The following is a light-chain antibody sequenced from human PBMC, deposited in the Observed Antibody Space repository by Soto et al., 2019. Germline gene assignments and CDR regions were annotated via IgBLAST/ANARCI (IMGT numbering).Light chain of an antibody. V-gene: IGLV2-14*01. CDR2: EVT. CDR1: SSDVGSNNF. Sequence: QSVLTQPASVSGSPGQSITMSCTGTSSDVGSNNFVSWFQLHPGKAPKLMIYEVTNRPSGVSYRFSGSKSGNTASLTISGLQAEDEADYYCSSFTTTNTWVFGGGTKVTVL. CDR3: SSFTTTNTWV. J-gene: IGLJ3*02.